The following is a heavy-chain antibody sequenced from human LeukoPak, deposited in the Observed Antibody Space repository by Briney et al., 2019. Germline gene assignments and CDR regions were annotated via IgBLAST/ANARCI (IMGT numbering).Heavy chain of an antibody. Sequence: PGGSLRLSCAASGFTFSSYGMHWVRQAPGKGLEWVAVISYDGSNKYYADSVKGRFTISRDNSKNTLYLQMNSLRAEDTAVYYCAKDRVGEGIGGSCYSASHWSQGTLVTVS. V-gene: IGHV3-30*18. J-gene: IGHJ4*02. D-gene: IGHD2-15*01. CDR2: ISYDGSNK. CDR3: AKDRVGEGIGGSCYSASH. CDR1: GFTFSSYG.